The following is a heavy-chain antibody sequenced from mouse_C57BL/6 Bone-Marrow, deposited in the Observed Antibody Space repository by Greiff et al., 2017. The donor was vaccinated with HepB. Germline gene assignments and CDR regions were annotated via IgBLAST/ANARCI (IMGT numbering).Heavy chain of an antibody. V-gene: IGHV5-4*01. CDR2: ISDGGSYT. CDR1: GFTFSSYA. Sequence: EVQGVESGGGLVKPGGSLKLSCAASGFTFSSYAMSWVRQTPEKRLEWVATISDGGSYTYYPDNVKGRFTISRDNAKNNLYLQMSHLKSEDTAMYYCARVRYYGSSSWFAYWGQGTLVTVSA. D-gene: IGHD1-1*01. J-gene: IGHJ3*01. CDR3: ARVRYYGSSSWFAY.